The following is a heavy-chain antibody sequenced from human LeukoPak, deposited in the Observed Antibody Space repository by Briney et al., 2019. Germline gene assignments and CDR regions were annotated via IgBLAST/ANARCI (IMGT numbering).Heavy chain of an antibody. J-gene: IGHJ4*02. CDR1: GFTFHDYA. CDR3: TTDQSRLWSGTLGV. V-gene: IGHV3-43*02. CDR2: ISEDGDST. D-gene: IGHD3-3*01. Sequence: GGSLRLSCSASGFTFHDYAMHWVRQTPGKGLEWVSHISEDGDSTNYADSVRGRFTISRDNSKNSLYLQMNSLRTEDTALYYCTTDQSRLWSGTLGVWGPGTLVTVSS.